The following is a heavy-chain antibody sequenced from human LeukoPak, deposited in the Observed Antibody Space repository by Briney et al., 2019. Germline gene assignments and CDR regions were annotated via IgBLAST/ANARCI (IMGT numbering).Heavy chain of an antibody. D-gene: IGHD2-21*02. CDR2: IYHSGST. CDR1: GYSISSGYY. CDR3: AIQPLLNHFDY. Sequence: SETLSLTCTVSGYSISSGYYWGWIRQPPGKGLEWIGSIYHSGSTYYDPSLKSRVTISVDTSKNQFSLKLSSVTAADTAVYYCAIQPLLNHFDYWGQGTLVTVSS. V-gene: IGHV4-38-2*02. J-gene: IGHJ4*02.